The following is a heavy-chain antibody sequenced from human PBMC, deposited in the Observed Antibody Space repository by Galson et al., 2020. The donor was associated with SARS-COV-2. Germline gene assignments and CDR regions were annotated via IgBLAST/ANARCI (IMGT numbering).Heavy chain of an antibody. J-gene: IGHJ4*02. D-gene: IGHD1-26*01. CDR2: IRRNRSST. CDR1: GFIFRRHC. V-gene: IGHV3-74*01. CDR3: ARGGSFFD. Sequence: GESLKIPCAAPGFIFRRHCMHWVRQVPGKGLVWVPRIRRNRSSTDYATSVEGRFTNPKDNAKDTLYLQMNSLRADDTAVYYCARGGSFFDWGQGTLVIVSS.